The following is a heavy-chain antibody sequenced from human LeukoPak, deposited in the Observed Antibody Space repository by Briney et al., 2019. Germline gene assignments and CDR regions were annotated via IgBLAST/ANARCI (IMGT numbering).Heavy chain of an antibody. CDR1: GFTFSVYG. V-gene: IGHV3-30*18. Sequence: PGRSLRLSCAASGFTFSVYGMHWVRQAPGKGLEWVAVISYDGSNKYYADPVKGRFTIPRDNSKNTLYLQMNSLRAEDTAVYYCAKALSYYGDYVGYYYYGMDVWGKGTTVTVSS. J-gene: IGHJ6*04. CDR2: ISYDGSNK. D-gene: IGHD4-17*01. CDR3: AKALSYYGDYVGYYYYGMDV.